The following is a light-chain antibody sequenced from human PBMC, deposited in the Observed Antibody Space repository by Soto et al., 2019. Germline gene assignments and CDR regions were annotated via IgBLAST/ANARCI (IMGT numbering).Light chain of an antibody. CDR2: DAS. CDR1: QSVSSSH. Sequence: EIVLTQSPGTLCLSPGERATLSCRASQSVSSSHLAWYQQKPGQAPRLLIYDASSRATGIPDRFSGSGSGTDFTLTISRLEPEDFAVYYCQQYGSSPLTFGGGTKVEIK. J-gene: IGKJ4*01. V-gene: IGKV3-20*01. CDR3: QQYGSSPLT.